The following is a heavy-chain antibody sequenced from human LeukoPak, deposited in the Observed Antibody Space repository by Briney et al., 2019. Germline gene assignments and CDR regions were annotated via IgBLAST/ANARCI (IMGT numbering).Heavy chain of an antibody. D-gene: IGHD2-15*01. V-gene: IGHV3-21*01. CDR3: ARDAPYSYYLDY. Sequence: GGSLRLSCAASGFTFSSYSMNWVRQAPGKGLEWVSSISSSSSYIYYADSVKGRFTISRDNAKNSLYLQMNSLRAGDTAVYYCARDAPYSYYLDYWGQGTLVTVSS. J-gene: IGHJ4*02. CDR1: GFTFSSYS. CDR2: ISSSSSYI.